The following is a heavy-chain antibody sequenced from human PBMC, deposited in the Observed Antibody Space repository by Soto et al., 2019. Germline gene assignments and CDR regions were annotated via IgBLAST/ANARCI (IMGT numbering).Heavy chain of an antibody. J-gene: IGHJ4*02. Sequence: EVQLVESGGGLVQPGGSLRLSCAASGFTFSNYWMSWVRQAPGKGLEWVAKINPGGSEKWSADSVKGRFTISRDNAKNSLYLQLNSLGAEDTAVYYCVKDDGDYSFDYWGQGTLVTVSS. V-gene: IGHV3-7*03. CDR1: GFTFSNYW. CDR3: VKDDGDYSFDY. CDR2: INPGGSEK. D-gene: IGHD4-17*01.